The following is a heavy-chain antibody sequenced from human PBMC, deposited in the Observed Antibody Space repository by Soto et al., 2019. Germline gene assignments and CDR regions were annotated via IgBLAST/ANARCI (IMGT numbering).Heavy chain of an antibody. CDR3: ARPKYSSSWSFDY. Sequence: GASVKVSCKASGGTFSSYTISWVRQAPGQGLEWMGRIIPILGIANYAQRFQGRVTITADKSTSTAYMELSSLRSEDTAVYYCARPKYSSSWSFDYWGQGTLVTVSS. J-gene: IGHJ4*02. V-gene: IGHV1-69*02. CDR2: IIPILGIA. D-gene: IGHD6-13*01. CDR1: GGTFSSYT.